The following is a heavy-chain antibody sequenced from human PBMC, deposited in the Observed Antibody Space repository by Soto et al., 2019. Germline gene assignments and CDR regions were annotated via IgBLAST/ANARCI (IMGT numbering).Heavy chain of an antibody. CDR3: ARDFSYYYDSSGYYDY. D-gene: IGHD3-22*01. CDR2: ISYDESNK. V-gene: IGHV3-30-3*01. J-gene: IGHJ4*02. Sequence: PGGSLRLCCAASGFTFSSYAMHWVRQAPGKGLEWVAVISYDESNKYYADSVKGRFTISRDNSKNTLYLQMNSLRAEDTAVYYCARDFSYYYDSSGYYDYWGQGTLVTVSS. CDR1: GFTFSSYA.